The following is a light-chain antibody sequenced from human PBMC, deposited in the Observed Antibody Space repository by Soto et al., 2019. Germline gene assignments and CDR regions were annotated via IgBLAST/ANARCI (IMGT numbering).Light chain of an antibody. V-gene: IGKV1-27*01. CDR3: QNYHIAPWT. J-gene: IGKJ1*01. Sequence: DIQMTQSPSSLSASVGDRVTITCRASQGISNYLAWYQQKSGKVPKLLIYGASTLQSGVPSRFSGSRSETEFTLTISSLQPEDIATYYCQNYHIAPWTFGQGTKVEIK. CDR1: QGISNY. CDR2: GAS.